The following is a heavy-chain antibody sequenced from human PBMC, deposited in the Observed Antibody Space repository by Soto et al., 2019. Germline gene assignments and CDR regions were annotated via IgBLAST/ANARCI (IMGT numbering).Heavy chain of an antibody. CDR1: GGTFSSYA. CDR3: AKSPNFYCSSPNCYKYYFDY. V-gene: IGHV1-69*13. Sequence: APVKVSCKASGGTFSSYAISWGRQAPGQRLERMGGIIPIFGTANYAQKFQGRVTITADESTSTAYMELSSLRPEDTAIYYCAKSPNFYCSSPNCYKYYFDYWGQGTLVTVSS. D-gene: IGHD2-2*02. CDR2: IIPIFGTA. J-gene: IGHJ4*02.